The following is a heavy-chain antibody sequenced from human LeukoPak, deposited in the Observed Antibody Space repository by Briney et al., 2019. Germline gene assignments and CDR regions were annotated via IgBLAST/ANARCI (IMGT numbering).Heavy chain of an antibody. J-gene: IGHJ4*02. CDR3: ARDTNSGDFWSGYFVY. CDR1: GYTFTSYG. Sequence: GASVKVSCKASGYTFTSYGISWVRQASGQGLEWMGWISAYNGNTNYAQKLQGRVTMTTDTSTSTAYMELRSLRSDDTAVYYCARDTNSGDFWSGYFVYWGQGTLVTVSS. D-gene: IGHD3-3*01. V-gene: IGHV1-18*01. CDR2: ISAYNGNT.